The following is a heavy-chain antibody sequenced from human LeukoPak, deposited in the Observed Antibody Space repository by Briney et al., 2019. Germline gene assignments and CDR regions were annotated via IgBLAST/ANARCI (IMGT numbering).Heavy chain of an antibody. CDR3: ARGGDGLGY. D-gene: IGHD4-17*01. Sequence: GGSLRLSCAASGLTFSSSWMHWVRQAPGKGLVWVSRINSDGSNTNYADSVKGRFTISRDNAKNTLYLQMNSLRVEDTAVYYCARGGDGLGYWGRGTLVTVSS. J-gene: IGHJ4*02. CDR2: INSDGSNT. CDR1: GLTFSSSW. V-gene: IGHV3-74*01.